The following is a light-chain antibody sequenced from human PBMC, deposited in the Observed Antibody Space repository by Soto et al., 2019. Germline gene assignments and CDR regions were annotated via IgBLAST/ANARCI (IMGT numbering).Light chain of an antibody. J-gene: IGKJ1*01. CDR1: QSVSSSY. CDR2: GAS. Sequence: ELVLTQSPGTLSLSPGARATLSCRASQSVSSSYLAWYQLKHGQAPRLLIYGASSRATGIPDRFSGSGSGTDLTITISRLDPEDFEVYFCQQYGSSPRTFGQGTKVDIK. V-gene: IGKV3-20*01. CDR3: QQYGSSPRT.